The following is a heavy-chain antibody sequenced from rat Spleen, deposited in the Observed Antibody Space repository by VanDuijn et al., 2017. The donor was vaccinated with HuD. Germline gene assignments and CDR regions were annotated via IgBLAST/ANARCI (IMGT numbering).Heavy chain of an antibody. CDR2: ISPGGGGT. J-gene: IGHJ3*01. V-gene: IGHV5-25*01. Sequence: EVQLVESGGGLVQPGRSMRLSCAASGFTFNDYYMAWVRQAPEKGLEWVASISPGGGGTYYRVSVKGRFTVSSDNAKSTLYLQMNSLGSEDAATYYCARQDTSGYANWFGYWGQGTLVTVSS. CDR3: ARQDTSGYANWFGY. CDR1: GFTFNDYY. D-gene: IGHD4-3*01.